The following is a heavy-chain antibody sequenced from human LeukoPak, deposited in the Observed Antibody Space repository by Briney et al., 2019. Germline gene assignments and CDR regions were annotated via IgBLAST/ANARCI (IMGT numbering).Heavy chain of an antibody. CDR1: GYSFTSDW. CDR2: IYPGDSDT. Sequence: GESLKISCKGSGYSFTSDWIGWVRQMPGKGLEWMGIIYPGDSDTRYSPSFQGQVSISADKSISTAYLQWSSLKASDTAMYYCARGDSGYDYVGYYFDYWGQGTLVTVSS. CDR3: ARGDSGYDYVGYYFDY. D-gene: IGHD5-12*01. V-gene: IGHV5-51*01. J-gene: IGHJ4*02.